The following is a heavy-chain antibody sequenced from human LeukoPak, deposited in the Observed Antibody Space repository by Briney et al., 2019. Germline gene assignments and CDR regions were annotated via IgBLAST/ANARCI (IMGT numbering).Heavy chain of an antibody. D-gene: IGHD6-13*01. CDR2: ISSSSSYI. J-gene: IGHJ4*02. CDR1: GFTFSSYS. CDR3: AKAPKQQLRPTYFDY. V-gene: IGHV3-21*04. Sequence: GGSLRLSCAASGFTFSSYSMNWVRQAPGKGLEWVSSISSSSSYIYYADSVKGRFTISRDNSKNTLYLQMNSLRAEDTAVYYCAKAPKQQLRPTYFDYWGQGTLVTVSS.